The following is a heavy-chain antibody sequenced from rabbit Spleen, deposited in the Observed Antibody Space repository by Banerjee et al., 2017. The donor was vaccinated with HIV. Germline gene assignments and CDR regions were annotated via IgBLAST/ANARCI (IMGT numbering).Heavy chain of an antibody. D-gene: IGHD4-1*01. CDR1: GFSFSSRYY. CDR3: ARETSSGWGVVSYYFNL. V-gene: IGHV1S40*01. Sequence: QSLEESGGDLVKPGASLTLTCTASGFSFSSRYYMCWLRQAPGKGLEWIACIYSGSSGDTYYASWAKGRFTISKTSSTTVTLQMTSLTAADTATYFCARETSSGWGVVSYYFNLWGPGTLVTVS. CDR2: IYSGSSGDT. J-gene: IGHJ4*01.